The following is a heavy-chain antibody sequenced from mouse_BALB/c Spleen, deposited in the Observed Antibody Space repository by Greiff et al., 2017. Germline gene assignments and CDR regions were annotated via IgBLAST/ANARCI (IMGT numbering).Heavy chain of an antibody. Sequence: QVQLQQSGPQLVRPGASVKISCKASGYSFTSYWMHWVKQRPGQGLEWIGMIDPSDSETRLNQKFKDKATLTVDKSSSTAYMQHSSPTSEDSAVYYCARRAYDYDEEWAMDYWGQGTSVTVSS. CDR1: GYSFTSYW. CDR3: ARRAYDYDEEWAMDY. D-gene: IGHD2-4*01. V-gene: IGHV1S126*01. J-gene: IGHJ4*01. CDR2: IDPSDSET.